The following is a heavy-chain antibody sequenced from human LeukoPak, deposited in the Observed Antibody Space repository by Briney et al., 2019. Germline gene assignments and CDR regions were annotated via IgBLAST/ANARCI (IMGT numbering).Heavy chain of an antibody. Sequence: GGSLRLSCAASGFTFSSYWMSWVRQAPGKGLAWVANIKQDGSEKYYVDSVKGRFTISRDNAKNSLYLQMNSLRAEDTAVYYCAREKLGVGTAFDYWGQGTLVTVSS. CDR1: GFTFSSYW. CDR2: IKQDGSEK. J-gene: IGHJ4*02. D-gene: IGHD1/OR15-1a*01. V-gene: IGHV3-7*01. CDR3: AREKLGVGTAFDY.